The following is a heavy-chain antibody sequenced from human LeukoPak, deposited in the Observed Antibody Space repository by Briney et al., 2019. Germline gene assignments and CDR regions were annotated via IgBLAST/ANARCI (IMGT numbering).Heavy chain of an antibody. Sequence: ASVKVSCKASGYTFTSYALHWVRQAPGRRLEWMGWINAGNGNTKYSQKFQDRVTIIRDTSASTTYMELTSLRSEDTAVYYCARDFTIFRLTYYFGYWGQGTLVTVSS. CDR1: GYTFTSYA. CDR2: INAGNGNT. V-gene: IGHV1-3*01. CDR3: ARDFTIFRLTYYFGY. J-gene: IGHJ4*02. D-gene: IGHD3-9*01.